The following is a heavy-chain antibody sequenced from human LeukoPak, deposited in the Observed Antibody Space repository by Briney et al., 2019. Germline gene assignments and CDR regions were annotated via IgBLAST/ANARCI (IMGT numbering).Heavy chain of an antibody. CDR1: GGSFSGYY. V-gene: IGHV4-34*01. CDR3: ARAVGYLQYYYYYGMDV. CDR2: INHSGST. D-gene: IGHD5-12*01. J-gene: IGHJ6*02. Sequence: SETLSLTCAVYGGSFSGYYWSWIRQPPGKGLEWIGEINHSGSTNYNPSLKSRVTISVDTSKNQFSLKLSSVTAADTAAYYCARAVGYLQYYYYYGMDVWGQGTTVTVSS.